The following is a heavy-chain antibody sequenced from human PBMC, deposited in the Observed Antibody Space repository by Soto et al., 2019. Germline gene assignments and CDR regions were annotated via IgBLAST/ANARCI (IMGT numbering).Heavy chain of an antibody. D-gene: IGHD5-18*01. V-gene: IGHV3-74*01. CDR2: IKGDASST. CDR3: ARGLPGYYGADV. CDR1: GFTFSSYW. J-gene: IGHJ6*02. Sequence: EVQLVESGGGLVQPGGSLRISCAASGFTFSSYWMHWVRQAPGKGLVWVSRIKGDASSTNYADLVKGRFIISRDSAENTLYLQMNSLRAEDTAVYYCARGLPGYYGADVWAKGPRSPSP.